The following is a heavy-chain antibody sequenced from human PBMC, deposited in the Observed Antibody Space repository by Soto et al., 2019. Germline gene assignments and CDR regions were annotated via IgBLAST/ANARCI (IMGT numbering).Heavy chain of an antibody. CDR3: SRERVPSQGDCRGGRCRLIDS. D-gene: IGHD2-15*01. Sequence: QVQLQESGPGLVKPSQTLSLTCTVSGGSISSGGYYWSWIRQHPGKGLEWIGYIYYSGITHYIPSLRSRVTISADTSKNQFSLKLSSVTAADTAVYYCSRERVPSQGDCRGGRCRLIDSWGQGTLVTVSS. CDR2: IYYSGIT. V-gene: IGHV4-31*03. J-gene: IGHJ4*02. CDR1: GGSISSGGYY.